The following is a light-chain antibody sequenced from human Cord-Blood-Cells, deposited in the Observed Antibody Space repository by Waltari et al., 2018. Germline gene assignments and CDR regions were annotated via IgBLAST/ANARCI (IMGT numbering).Light chain of an antibody. CDR1: SSNIGAGYE. Sequence: QSVLTQPPSVSGAPGQRVTLSCTGSSSNIGAGYEVPGYQQLPGTAPKLLIYGNSNRPSGVPDRFSGSKSGTSASLTITGLQAEDEADYYCQSYDSSLSAYVVFGGGTKLTVL. V-gene: IGLV1-40*01. CDR3: QSYDSSLSAYVV. CDR2: GNS. J-gene: IGLJ2*01.